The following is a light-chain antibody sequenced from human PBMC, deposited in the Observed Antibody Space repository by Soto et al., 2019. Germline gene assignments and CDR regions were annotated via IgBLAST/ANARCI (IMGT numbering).Light chain of an antibody. V-gene: IGLV2-11*01. CDR2: DVS. Sequence: QSALTQPRSVSGSPGQSVTISCTGTSSVVGGYNYVSWYQQHPGKAPKLMIYDVSKRPSGVPDRFSGPKSGNTASLTISGLQAEDEADYYCCSYAGSYTLVFGGGTKVTVL. J-gene: IGLJ2*01. CDR1: SSVVGGYNY. CDR3: CSYAGSYTLV.